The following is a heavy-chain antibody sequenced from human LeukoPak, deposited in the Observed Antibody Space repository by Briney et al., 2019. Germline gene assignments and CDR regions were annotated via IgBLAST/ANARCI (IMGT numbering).Heavy chain of an antibody. V-gene: IGHV5-51*01. Sequence: GESLKISFKGSGYSFTSYWIGWVRPMPGKGLEWMGIIYPGDSDTRYSPSFQGQVTISADKSISTAYLQWSSLKASDTAMYYRARAYYYDDSWFDPWGQGTLVTVSS. CDR1: GYSFTSYW. CDR3: ARAYYYDDSWFDP. J-gene: IGHJ5*02. D-gene: IGHD3-22*01. CDR2: IYPGDSDT.